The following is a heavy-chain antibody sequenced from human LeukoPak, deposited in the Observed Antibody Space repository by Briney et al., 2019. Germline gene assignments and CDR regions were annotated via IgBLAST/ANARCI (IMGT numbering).Heavy chain of an antibody. CDR2: ISYHGNNK. D-gene: IGHD3-22*01. J-gene: IGHJ4*02. CDR1: GFTLSIYG. CDR3: ARCPESSGYYYELDS. Sequence: GRSLRLSCAASGFTLSIYGMHWVRQAPGKGLEWVAVISYHGNNKYYADSVKGRFTISRDNSKNTLYLQMNSLRAEDTAVYYCARCPESSGYYYELDSWGQGTLVTVSS. V-gene: IGHV3-30*03.